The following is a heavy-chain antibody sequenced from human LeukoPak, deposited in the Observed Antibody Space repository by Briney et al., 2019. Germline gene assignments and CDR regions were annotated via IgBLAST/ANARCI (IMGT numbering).Heavy chain of an antibody. D-gene: IGHD4-17*01. CDR1: GYSINSGYY. J-gene: IGHJ4*02. CDR3: ARIPTVTFFDY. Sequence: SETLSLTCTVSGYSINSGYYWGWIRQPPGKGLEWIGSIYHSESTYQNPSLKSRVTISVDTSKNQFSLKLSSVTAADTAVYYCARIPTVTFFDYWGQGTLVTVSS. V-gene: IGHV4-38-2*02. CDR2: IYHSEST.